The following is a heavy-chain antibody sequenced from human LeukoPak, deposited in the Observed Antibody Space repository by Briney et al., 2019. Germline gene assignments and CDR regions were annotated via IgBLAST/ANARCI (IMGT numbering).Heavy chain of an antibody. CDR1: GFTFSSYS. V-gene: IGHV3-21*01. J-gene: IGHJ3*02. CDR3: ARDWYYYDSSGQGAFDI. Sequence: GGSLRLSCAASGFTFSSYSMNWVRQAPGKGLEWVSSISSSSSYIYYADSVKGRFTISRDNAKNSLYLQMNSLRAEDTAVYYCARDWYYYDSSGQGAFDIWGQGTMVTVSS. D-gene: IGHD3-22*01. CDR2: ISSSSSYI.